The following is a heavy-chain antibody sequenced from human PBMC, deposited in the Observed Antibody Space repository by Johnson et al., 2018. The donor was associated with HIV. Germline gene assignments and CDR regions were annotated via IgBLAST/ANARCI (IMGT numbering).Heavy chain of an antibody. J-gene: IGHJ3*02. CDR3: ASPILFDSSGATDAFDI. CDR2: INWNGGST. D-gene: IGHD3-22*01. V-gene: IGHV3-20*04. CDR1: GFTFDDYG. Sequence: VQLVESGGGVVRPGGSLRLSCAASGFTFDDYGMSWVRQAPGKGLEWVSGINWNGGSTGYADSVKGRFTISRDNAKNSLYLQMNSLRAEDTAVYFCASPILFDSSGATDAFDIWGQGTMVTVSS.